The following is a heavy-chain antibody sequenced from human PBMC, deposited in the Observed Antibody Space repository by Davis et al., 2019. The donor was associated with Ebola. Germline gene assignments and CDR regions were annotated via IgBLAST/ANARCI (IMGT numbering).Heavy chain of an antibody. Sequence: PGGSLRLSCTVSGFTFGDYAMSWVRQAPGKGLEWVGFIRSETYGGTTEYAASVNGRFTISRDDSKNIAYLQWSSLKASDTAMYYCARHYGLWGQGTLVTVSS. CDR1: GFTFGDYA. CDR2: IRSETYGGTT. V-gene: IGHV3-49*04. D-gene: IGHD3-16*01. CDR3: ARHYGL. J-gene: IGHJ4*02.